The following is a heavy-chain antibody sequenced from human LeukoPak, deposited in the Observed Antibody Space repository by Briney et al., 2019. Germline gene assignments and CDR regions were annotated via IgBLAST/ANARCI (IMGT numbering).Heavy chain of an antibody. J-gene: IGHJ4*02. CDR3: ARDRDYGGNSALDY. D-gene: IGHD4-23*01. CDR2: ISNNGSNK. Sequence: PGRSLRLSCAASGFTFSSYAMHWVRQAPGKGLEWVAVISNNGSNKYYADSVKGRFTISRDNSKNTLYLQMNSLRAEDTAVYYCARDRDYGGNSALDYWGQGTLVTVSS. CDR1: GFTFSSYA. V-gene: IGHV3-30*01.